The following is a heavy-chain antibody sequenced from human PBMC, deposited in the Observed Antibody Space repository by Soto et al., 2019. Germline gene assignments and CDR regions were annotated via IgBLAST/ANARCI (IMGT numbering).Heavy chain of an antibody. CDR1: GFTFSSYA. D-gene: IGHD4-17*01. J-gene: IGHJ3*02. CDR2: ISYDGSNT. V-gene: IGHV3-30*03. CDR3: AHPRGYGVFDAYDI. Sequence: GGSLRLSCAASGFTFSSYAMHWVRQAPGKGLEWVAVISYDGSNTYYADSVKGRFTISRDNSKNTVYLQMNSLRGEDTAVYYCAHPRGYGVFDAYDIWGQGAMVTVSS.